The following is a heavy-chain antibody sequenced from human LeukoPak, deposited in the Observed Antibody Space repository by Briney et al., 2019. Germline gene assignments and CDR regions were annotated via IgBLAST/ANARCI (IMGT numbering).Heavy chain of an antibody. Sequence: PSETLSLTCSVSGDSMSTYYWSRIRQSAGKGLEWIGRIHPSGRTDYNPSLRSRVTLSVDTSKNQLSLKVSSVTAADTAIYYCARAPEFSSGWLLDCWGQGSLVTVSS. D-gene: IGHD6-19*01. CDR3: ARAPEFSSGWLLDC. CDR1: GDSMSTYY. J-gene: IGHJ4*02. CDR2: IHPSGRT. V-gene: IGHV4-4*07.